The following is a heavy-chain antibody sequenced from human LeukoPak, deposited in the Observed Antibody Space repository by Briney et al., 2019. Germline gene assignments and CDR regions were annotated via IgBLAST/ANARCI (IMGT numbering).Heavy chain of an antibody. V-gene: IGHV3-48*03. Sequence: GGSLRLSCTASGFTFSGYEMTWVRQAPGKGLEWMSYISINGGAMHYADSVRGRFTTSRDDAKNSLYLHMNSLRVEDTAIYYCARKTDRLGAVGRDRYFDLWGRGTLITVSS. CDR3: ARKTDRLGAVGRDRYFDL. CDR1: GFTFSGYE. D-gene: IGHD6-13*01. J-gene: IGHJ2*01. CDR2: ISINGGAM.